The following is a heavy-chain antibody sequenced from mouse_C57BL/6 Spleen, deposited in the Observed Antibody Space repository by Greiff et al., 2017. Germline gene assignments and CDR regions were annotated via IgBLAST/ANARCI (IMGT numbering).Heavy chain of an antibody. D-gene: IGHD2-4*01. J-gene: IGHJ2*01. CDR3: ARSYDYDNYFDY. CDR2: IYPRSGNT. V-gene: IGHV1-81*01. Sequence: QVHVKQSGAELARPGASVKLSCKASGYTFTSYGISWVKQRTGQGLEWIGEIYPRSGNTYYNEKFKGKATFTADTSSNTAYMQLSSLTTEDSAIYYCARSYDYDNYFDYWGQGTTLTVSS. CDR1: GYTFTSYG.